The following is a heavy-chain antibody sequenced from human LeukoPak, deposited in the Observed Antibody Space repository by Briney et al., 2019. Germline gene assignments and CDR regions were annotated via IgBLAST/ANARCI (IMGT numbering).Heavy chain of an antibody. CDR3: ARHSGYDTRVDY. J-gene: IGHJ4*02. CDR1: GYTFTSYG. V-gene: IGHV1-18*01. D-gene: IGHD5-12*01. CDR2: ISAYNGNT. Sequence: ASVKVSCKASGYTFTSYGISWVRQAPGQGLEWMGWISAYNGNTNYAQKLQGRVAMTTDTSTSTAYMELRSLRSDDTAVYHCARHSGYDTRVDYWGQGTLVTVSS.